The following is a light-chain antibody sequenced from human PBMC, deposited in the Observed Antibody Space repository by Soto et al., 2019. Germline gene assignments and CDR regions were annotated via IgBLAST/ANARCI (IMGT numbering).Light chain of an antibody. J-gene: IGKJ4*01. V-gene: IGKV1-13*02. CDR2: DAS. CDR1: QGISSA. CDR3: QQFSSYPLT. Sequence: AIQLTQSPTSLSASVGDRVTITCRASQGISSALAWYQHKPGKSPKVLIYDASSLESGVTSTSSGSGSGTDFTLTISSLQPEDFATYFCQQFSSYPLTFGGGTKVEIK.